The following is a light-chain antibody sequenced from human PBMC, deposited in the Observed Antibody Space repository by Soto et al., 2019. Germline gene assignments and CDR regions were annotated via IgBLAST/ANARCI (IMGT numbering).Light chain of an antibody. V-gene: IGLV1-40*01. J-gene: IGLJ1*01. CDR2: GNS. Sequence: QSVLTQPPSVSGAPRQRFTISCTGSSSNIGAGYDVHWYQHLPGTAPKLLIYGNSDRPSGVPDRFSGSKSDTSASLAITGLQAEDEADYYCQSYDNSLSAFVFGTGTKLTVL. CDR3: QSYDNSLSAFV. CDR1: SSNIGAGYD.